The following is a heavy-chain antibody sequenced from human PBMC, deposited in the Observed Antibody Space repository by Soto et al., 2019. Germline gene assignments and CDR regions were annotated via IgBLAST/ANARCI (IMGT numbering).Heavy chain of an antibody. D-gene: IGHD3-16*01. CDR2: IKGGSDI. CDR1: GFTFSDFS. J-gene: IGHJ4*02. CDR3: ARDRDYAYVD. Sequence: VQLVESGGGLVQRGGSLRLSCAASGFTFSDFSMNWVRQAPGKGLEWVSYIKGGSDISYADSVKGRFTISRDNAKNSLYLEMNSLRDEDTAIYYCARDRDYAYVDWGQGTLVTVSS. V-gene: IGHV3-48*02.